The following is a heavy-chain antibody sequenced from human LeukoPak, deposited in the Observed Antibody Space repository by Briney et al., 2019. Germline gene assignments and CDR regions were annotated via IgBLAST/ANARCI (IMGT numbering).Heavy chain of an antibody. Sequence: PGGSLRLSCAASGFTFSKYALVWVRQAPGKGLEWVSASSSGGSNPLYADAVKGRFTISRDNSKNTLYLQMNSLRAEDTAVYYCGRDPNGDYVGAFEFWGRGTMDIVSS. V-gene: IGHV3-23*01. CDR3: GRDPNGDYVGAFEF. CDR1: GFTFSKYA. CDR2: SSSGGSNP. J-gene: IGHJ3*01. D-gene: IGHD4-17*01.